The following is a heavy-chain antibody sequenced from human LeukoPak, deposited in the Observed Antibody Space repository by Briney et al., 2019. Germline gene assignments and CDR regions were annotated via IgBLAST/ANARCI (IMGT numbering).Heavy chain of an antibody. CDR2: ISGSGGST. V-gene: IGHV3-23*01. Sequence: GGSLRLSCAASGFTFSSYAMSWVRQAPGKGLEWVSAISGSGGSTYYADSVKGRFTISRDNSKNTLYLQMNSLRAEDTAVYYCAKGSWATDGYYDSAYDYWRQGTLVTVSS. J-gene: IGHJ4*02. CDR3: AKGSWATDGYYDSAYDY. CDR1: GFTFSSYA. D-gene: IGHD4-17*01.